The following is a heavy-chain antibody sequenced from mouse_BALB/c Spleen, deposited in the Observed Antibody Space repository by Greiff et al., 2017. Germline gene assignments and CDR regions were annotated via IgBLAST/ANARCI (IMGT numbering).Heavy chain of an antibody. J-gene: IGHJ2*01. CDR1: GFTFSSYA. D-gene: IGHD1-2*01. CDR2: ISSGGST. CDR3: ARGGIHYYIDY. Sequence: EVKLMESGGGLVKPGGSLKLSCAASGFTFSSYAMSWVRQTPEKRLEWVASISSGGSTYYPDSVKGRFTISRDNARNILYLQMSSLRSEDTAMYYCARGGIHYYIDYWGQGTTLTVSS. V-gene: IGHV5-6-5*01.